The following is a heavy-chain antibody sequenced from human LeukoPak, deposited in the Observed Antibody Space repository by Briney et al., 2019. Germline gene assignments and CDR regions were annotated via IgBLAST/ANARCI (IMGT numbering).Heavy chain of an antibody. CDR2: IYYSGST. CDR3: ARDRRRELLHAFDI. CDR1: GASISSYY. D-gene: IGHD1-26*01. J-gene: IGHJ3*02. V-gene: IGHV4-59*01. Sequence: PSETLSLTCSVSGASISSYYWSWIRQPPGKRLEWIGDIYYSGSTKYNPSLKSRLNISVDTSKNQFSLRLSSVTAADTAVYYCARDRRRELLHAFDIWGQGTMVTVSS.